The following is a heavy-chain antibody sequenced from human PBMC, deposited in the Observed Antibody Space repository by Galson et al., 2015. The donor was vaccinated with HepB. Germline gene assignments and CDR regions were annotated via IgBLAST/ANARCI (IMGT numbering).Heavy chain of an antibody. CDR2: IKSKTDGGTT. J-gene: IGHJ4*02. CDR1: GFTFSNAW. D-gene: IGHD3-10*01. V-gene: IGHV3-15*01. CDR3: TTDPPMVRGVQFLQFDY. Sequence: SLRLSCAASGFTFSNAWMSWVRQAPGKGLEWVGRIKSKTDGGTTDYAAPVKGRFTISRDDSKNTLYLQMNSLKTEDTAVYYCTTDPPMVRGVQFLQFDYWGQGTLVTVSS.